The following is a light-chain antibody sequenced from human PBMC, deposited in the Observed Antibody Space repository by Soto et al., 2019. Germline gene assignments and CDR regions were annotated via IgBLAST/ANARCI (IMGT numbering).Light chain of an antibody. CDR1: QNVSTN. CDR3: QQYDKWPRT. Sequence: EVTQSPATLSVSPGERAALSCRASQNVSTNLAWYQQKPAQPPRLLIYFASTRATAVPVSFTAGGSGTEFTLTISSLQSDDLAVYYCQQYDKWPRTFGQGTKVDIK. V-gene: IGKV3-15*01. J-gene: IGKJ1*01. CDR2: FAS.